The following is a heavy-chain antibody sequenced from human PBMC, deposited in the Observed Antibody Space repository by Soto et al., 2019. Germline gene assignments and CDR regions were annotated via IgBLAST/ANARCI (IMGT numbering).Heavy chain of an antibody. Sequence: SETLSLTCTVSGGSISSYYWSWIRQPPGKGLEWIGYIYYSGSTNYNPSLKSRVTISVDTSKNQFSLKLSSVTAADTAVYYCARPSYYGSGSYYNSTEYFQHWGQGTLVTVS. CDR2: IYYSGST. V-gene: IGHV4-59*08. CDR3: ARPSYYGSGSYYNSTEYFQH. CDR1: GGSISSYY. J-gene: IGHJ1*01. D-gene: IGHD3-10*01.